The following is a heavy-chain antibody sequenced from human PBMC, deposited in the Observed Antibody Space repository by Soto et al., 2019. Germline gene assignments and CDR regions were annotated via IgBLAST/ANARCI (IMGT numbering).Heavy chain of an antibody. D-gene: IGHD2-8*01. J-gene: IGHJ5*02. Sequence: ASVKVSCKASGYTFTNFGVTWVRRAPGQGLEWMGWISAYTDTPNYAQKFQGRVTMTIDTSTSTAYMDLRSLTSDDTAVYYCARVIRGVEAWLDTWGQGTLVTVSP. CDR1: GYTFTNFG. V-gene: IGHV1-18*01. CDR3: ARVIRGVEAWLDT. CDR2: ISAYTDTP.